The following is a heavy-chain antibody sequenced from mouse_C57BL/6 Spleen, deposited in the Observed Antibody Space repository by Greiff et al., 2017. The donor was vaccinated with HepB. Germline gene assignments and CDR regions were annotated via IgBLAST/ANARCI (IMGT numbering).Heavy chain of an antibody. Sequence: EVKLEESGGGLVQPGGSLKLSCAASGIDFSRYWMSWVRRAPGKGLEWIGEINPDSSTINYAPSLKDKFIISRDNAKNTLYLQMSKVRSEDTALYYCASDGYFSYYAMDYWGQGTSVTVSS. CDR2: INPDSSTI. V-gene: IGHV4-1*01. CDR3: ASDGYFSYYAMDY. D-gene: IGHD2-3*01. CDR1: GIDFSRYW. J-gene: IGHJ4*01.